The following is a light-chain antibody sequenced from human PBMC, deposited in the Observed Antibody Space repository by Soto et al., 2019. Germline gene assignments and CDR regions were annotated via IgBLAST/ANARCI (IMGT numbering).Light chain of an antibody. Sequence: QSVLTQPASVSGSPGQSITISCTGTSSDIGGYDYVSWYQQYPGKVTKLLIYDVTNRASGVPSRFSASKAGDTASLPISGLQAEDEADYYCSSYTNTSTLVVFGGGTKLTVL. CDR3: SSYTNTSTLVV. J-gene: IGLJ2*01. V-gene: IGLV2-14*01. CDR2: DVT. CDR1: SSDIGGYDY.